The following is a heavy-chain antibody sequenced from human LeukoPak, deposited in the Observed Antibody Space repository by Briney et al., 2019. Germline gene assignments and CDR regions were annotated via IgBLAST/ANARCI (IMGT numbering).Heavy chain of an antibody. D-gene: IGHD3-3*01. CDR3: ARAVEIFGVVIAYYFDY. J-gene: IGHJ4*02. CDR2: ISSSSSYI. Sequence: GGSLRLSCVVSGFTFSSYAMSWVRQAPGKGLEWVSSISSSSSYIYYADSVKGRFTISRDNAKNSLYLQMNSLRAEDTAVYYCARAVEIFGVVIAYYFDYWGQGTLVTVSS. V-gene: IGHV3-21*01. CDR1: GFTFSSYA.